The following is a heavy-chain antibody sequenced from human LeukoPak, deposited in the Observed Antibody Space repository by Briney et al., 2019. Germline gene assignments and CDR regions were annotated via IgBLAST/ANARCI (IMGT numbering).Heavy chain of an antibody. CDR3: ARDRGTYYYDTTSHYDAFDI. J-gene: IGHJ3*02. D-gene: IGHD3-22*01. CDR2: IKQDGTEE. Sequence: PGGSLRLSCAASGFTFSSYWMSWVRQAPGKGLEWVANIKQDGTEEYFLDSVKGRFTIPRDNAKNSLYLQMNSLRAEDTAVFYCARDRGTYYYDTTSHYDAFDIWGQGTMVTVSS. V-gene: IGHV3-7*01. CDR1: GFTFSSYW.